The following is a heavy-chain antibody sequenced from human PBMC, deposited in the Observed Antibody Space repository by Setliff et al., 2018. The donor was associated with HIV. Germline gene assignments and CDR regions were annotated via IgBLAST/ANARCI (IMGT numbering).Heavy chain of an antibody. J-gene: IGHJ5*02. V-gene: IGHV4-39*01. Sequence: SETLSLTCSVSGDSISNSSSYWGWIRQPPGKELEWIGSIHFSGTTYYNPSLKSRVTISVDTSKNQFSLKLTSVTAADTALYYCARTGWAQLIQGAWFGPWGQGVLVTVSS. CDR2: IHFSGTT. CDR1: GDSISNSSSY. CDR3: ARTGWAQLIQGAWFGP. D-gene: IGHD2-8*01.